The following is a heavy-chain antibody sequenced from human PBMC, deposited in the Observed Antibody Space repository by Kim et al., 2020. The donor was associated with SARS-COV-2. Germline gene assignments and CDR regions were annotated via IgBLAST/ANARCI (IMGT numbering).Heavy chain of an antibody. CDR3: ASYSTSSVYTY. Sequence: GGSLRLSCAASGFTFSSYWMHWVRQAPGKGLVWVSRISTDGSTTTYADSVRGRFTISRDNAENTLYLQMNSLRAEDTAVYYCASYSTSSVYTYWGQGTLVTVSS. CDR1: GFTFSSYW. D-gene: IGHD6-6*01. CDR2: ISTDGSTT. J-gene: IGHJ4*02. V-gene: IGHV3-74*01.